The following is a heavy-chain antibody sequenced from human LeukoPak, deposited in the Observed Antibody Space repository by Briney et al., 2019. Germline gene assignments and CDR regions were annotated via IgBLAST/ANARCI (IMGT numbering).Heavy chain of an antibody. CDR2: INPSAGST. V-gene: IGHV1-46*01. J-gene: IGHJ4*02. Sequence: GASVKVSCKASGYTFTSYYIHWVRQAPGQGLEWMGIINPSAGSTTFAQDFQGRVTMTRDMSTSTVYMELSSLRSEDTAIYYCASRLTANSVFDYWGQGTLVTVSS. D-gene: IGHD2-21*02. CDR1: GYTFTSYY. CDR3: ASRLTANSVFDY.